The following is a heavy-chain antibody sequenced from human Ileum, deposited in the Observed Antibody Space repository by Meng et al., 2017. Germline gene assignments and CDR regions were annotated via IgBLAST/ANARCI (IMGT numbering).Heavy chain of an antibody. J-gene: IGHJ4*02. D-gene: IGHD3-22*01. V-gene: IGHV3-21*01. Sequence: VRRVEHGGGLGNPGGYLRLSCAASGFTFSSYSMNWVRQAPGKGLEWVSSISSSSSYIYYADSVKGRFTISRDNAKNSLYLQMNSLRAEDTAVYYCARQDSSGYYSPLGYWGQGTLVTVSS. CDR2: ISSSSSYI. CDR3: ARQDSSGYYSPLGY. CDR1: GFTFSSYS.